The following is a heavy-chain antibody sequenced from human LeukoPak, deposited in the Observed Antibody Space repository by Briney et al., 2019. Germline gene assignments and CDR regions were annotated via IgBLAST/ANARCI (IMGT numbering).Heavy chain of an antibody. V-gene: IGHV4-59*01. Sequence: SETLSLTCTVSGGSISSYYWSWIRQPPGKGLEWIGYIYYSGSTNYNPSLKGRVTISVDTSKNQFSLKLSSVTAADTAVYYCARLYSSSWAWGAFDVWGQGTMVTVSS. CDR1: GGSISSYY. J-gene: IGHJ3*01. CDR2: IYYSGST. CDR3: ARLYSSSWAWGAFDV. D-gene: IGHD6-13*01.